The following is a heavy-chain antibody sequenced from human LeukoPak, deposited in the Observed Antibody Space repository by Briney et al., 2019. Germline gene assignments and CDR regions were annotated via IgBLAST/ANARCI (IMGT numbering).Heavy chain of an antibody. Sequence: PGGSLRLSCAASGFTVSSNYMSWVRQAPGKGLEWVSVIYSGGSTYYADSVKGRFTISRDNSKNTLYLQMNSLRAEDTAVYYCARVPQYSGYDSYYYGMDVWGQGTTVTVSS. CDR1: GFTVSSNY. V-gene: IGHV3-66*01. J-gene: IGHJ6*02. D-gene: IGHD5-12*01. CDR2: IYSGGST. CDR3: ARVPQYSGYDSYYYGMDV.